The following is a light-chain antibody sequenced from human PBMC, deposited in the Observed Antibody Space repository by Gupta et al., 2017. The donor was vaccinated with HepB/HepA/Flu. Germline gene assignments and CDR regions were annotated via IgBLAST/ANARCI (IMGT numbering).Light chain of an antibody. Sequence: EVVMTQSPATLSVSPGERATLSCRASQSVSSNLAWYQQNPGQAPRLLIYGASTRATGNPARFSGSGSATEFTLTISSLQSEDFAVYYCQQYNNWPPWTFGQGTKVEIK. J-gene: IGKJ1*01. CDR2: GAS. CDR1: QSVSSN. V-gene: IGKV3-15*01. CDR3: QQYNNWPPWT.